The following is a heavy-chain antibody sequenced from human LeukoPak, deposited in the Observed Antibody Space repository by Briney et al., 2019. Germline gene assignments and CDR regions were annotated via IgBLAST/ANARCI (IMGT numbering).Heavy chain of an antibody. J-gene: IGHJ4*02. CDR3: ARGGYYFDY. CDR2: ISGSSSTI. Sequence: GGSLRLSCAASGFMFSAYAMNWVRQAPGKGLEWVSYISGSSSTIYYADSVKGRFTISRDNAKNSLYLQMNSLRAEDTAVYYCARGGYYFDYWGQGTLVTVSS. CDR1: GFMFSAYA. D-gene: IGHD2-15*01. V-gene: IGHV3-48*01.